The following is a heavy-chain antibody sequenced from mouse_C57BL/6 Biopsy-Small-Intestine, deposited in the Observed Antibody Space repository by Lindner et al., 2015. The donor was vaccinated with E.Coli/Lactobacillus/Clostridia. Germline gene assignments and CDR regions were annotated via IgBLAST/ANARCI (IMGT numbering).Heavy chain of an antibody. V-gene: IGHV1-54*01. Sequence: VQLQESGAGLVRPGTSVKVSCKASGYAFTNYLIEWVKQRPGQGLEWIGVINPGSGGTNYNEKFKGKATLTADKSSSTAYMQLSSLTSEDSAVYFCARDYFDVWGTGTTVTVSS. CDR2: INPGSGGT. CDR1: GYAFTNYL. CDR3: ARDYFDV. J-gene: IGHJ1*03.